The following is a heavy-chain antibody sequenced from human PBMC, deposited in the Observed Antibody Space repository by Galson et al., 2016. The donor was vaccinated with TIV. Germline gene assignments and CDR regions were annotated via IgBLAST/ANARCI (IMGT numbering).Heavy chain of an antibody. CDR1: GFTFSTYA. CDR2: ISAGGGST. CDR3: AKEPAGELVWFGEFSGGMDV. D-gene: IGHD3-10*01. Sequence: SLRLSCAASGFTFSTYAMSWVRQAPGKGLEWVSGISAGGGSTHYADSVKGRFIISRDNSKNTLYLQMNSLSADDTAGFYCAKEPAGELVWFGEFSGGMDVWGQGTTVTVSS. V-gene: IGHV3-23*01. J-gene: IGHJ6*02.